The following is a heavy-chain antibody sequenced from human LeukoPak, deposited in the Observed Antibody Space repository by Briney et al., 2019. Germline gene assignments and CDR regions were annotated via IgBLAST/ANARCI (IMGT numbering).Heavy chain of an antibody. CDR2: INQDGSGK. Sequence: GGSLRLSCAASEFPFNAYWMSWVRQAPGKGLECVANINQDGSGKYYIDSVRGRFTISRDNARNSLYLQMNSLRAEDTAVYYCARLGRWTQLWSYGIWGRGTLVTVSS. D-gene: IGHD5-18*01. CDR3: ARLGRWTQLWSYGI. CDR1: EFPFNAYW. V-gene: IGHV3-7*01. J-gene: IGHJ4*02.